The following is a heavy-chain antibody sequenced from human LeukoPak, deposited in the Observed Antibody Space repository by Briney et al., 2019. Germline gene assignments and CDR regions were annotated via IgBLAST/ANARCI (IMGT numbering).Heavy chain of an antibody. CDR2: IRYDGSNK. CDR3: ARDQWDGDYANDY. J-gene: IGHJ4*02. D-gene: IGHD4-17*01. Sequence: GGSLRLSCAASGFSFSSYGMYWVRQAPGKGLEWVAFIRYDGSNKYYADSVKGRFTISRDNAKNSLYLQMNSLRAEDTAVYYCARDQWDGDYANDYWGQGTLVTVSS. V-gene: IGHV3-30*02. CDR1: GFSFSSYG.